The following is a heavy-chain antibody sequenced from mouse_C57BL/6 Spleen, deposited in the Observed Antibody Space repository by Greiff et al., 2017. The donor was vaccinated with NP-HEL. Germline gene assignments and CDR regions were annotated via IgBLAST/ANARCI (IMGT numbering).Heavy chain of an antibody. D-gene: IGHD2-3*01. J-gene: IGHJ3*01. V-gene: IGHV1-52*01. CDR1: GYTFTSYW. CDR3: ARGDGYYGWFAY. CDR2: IDPSDSET. Sequence: VQLQQPGAELVRPGSSVKLSCKASGYTFTSYWMHWVKQRPIQGLEWIGNIDPSDSETHYNQKFKDKATLTVDKSSSTAYMQLSSLTSEDSAVYYCARGDGYYGWFAYWGQGTLVTVSA.